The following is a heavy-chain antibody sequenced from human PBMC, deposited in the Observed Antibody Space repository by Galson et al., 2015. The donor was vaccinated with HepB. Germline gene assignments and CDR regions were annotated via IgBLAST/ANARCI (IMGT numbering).Heavy chain of an antibody. CDR2: FDPEDGET. Sequence: SVKVSCKVSGYTLTELSMHWVRQAPGKGLEWMGGFDPEDGETIYAQKFQGRVTMTEDTSTDTAYMELSSLRSEDTAVYYCATTTVSPYCSGGSCYTGVTTPLGYWGQGTLVTVSS. CDR3: ATTTVSPYCSGGSCYTGVTTPLGY. J-gene: IGHJ4*02. V-gene: IGHV1-24*01. CDR1: GYTLTELS. D-gene: IGHD2-15*01.